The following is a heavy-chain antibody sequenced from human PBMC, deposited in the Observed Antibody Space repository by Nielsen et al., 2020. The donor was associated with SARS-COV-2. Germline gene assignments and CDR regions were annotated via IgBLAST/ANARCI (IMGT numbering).Heavy chain of an antibody. Sequence: WIRQPPGKGLEWVAVISYDGSNKYYADSVKGRFTISRDNSKNTLYLQMNSLRAEDTAVYYCAKDTPYYYDSSVPFQALDYWGQGTLVTVSS. D-gene: IGHD3-22*01. CDR2: ISYDGSNK. J-gene: IGHJ4*02. V-gene: IGHV3-30*18. CDR3: AKDTPYYYDSSVPFQALDY.